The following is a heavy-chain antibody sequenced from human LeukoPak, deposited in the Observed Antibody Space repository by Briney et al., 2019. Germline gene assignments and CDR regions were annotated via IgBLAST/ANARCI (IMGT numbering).Heavy chain of an antibody. V-gene: IGHV4-59*08. CDR2: IYYSGST. J-gene: IGHJ6*02. CDR1: GGSISSYY. CDR3: ARQPYYYGSGSYYVPGIYGMDV. D-gene: IGHD3-10*01. Sequence: SETLSLTCTVSGGSISSYYWSWIRQPPGKGLEWIGYIYYSGSTNYNPSLKSRVTISVDTSKNQFSLKLSSVTAADTAVYYCARQPYYYGSGSYYVPGIYGMDVWGQGTTVTVSS.